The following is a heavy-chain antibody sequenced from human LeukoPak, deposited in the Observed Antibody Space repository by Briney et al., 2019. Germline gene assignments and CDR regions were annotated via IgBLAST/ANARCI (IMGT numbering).Heavy chain of an antibody. CDR2: IYYSGST. CDR1: GDSISSSSYY. CDR3: ARGSFYGYRPEWDY. J-gene: IGHJ4*02. Sequence: SETLSLTCIVTGDSISSSSYYWGWIRQPPGKGLEWIGSIYYSGSTYYNPSLKSRVTISVDTSKNQFSLKLSSVTAADTAVYYCARGSFYGYRPEWDYWGQGTLVTVSS. D-gene: IGHD3-10*01. V-gene: IGHV4-39*01.